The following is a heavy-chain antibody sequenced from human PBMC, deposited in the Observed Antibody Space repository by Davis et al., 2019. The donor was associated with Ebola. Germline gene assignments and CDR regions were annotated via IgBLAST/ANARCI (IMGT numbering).Heavy chain of an antibody. CDR3: ARTPGHFDY. CDR1: GGSINFHY. V-gene: IGHV4-59*11. CDR2: VYYTGRT. J-gene: IGHJ4*02. Sequence: MPSETLSLTCTVSGGSINFHYWSWIRQTPGKGLEWIGYVYYTGRTKYNPSLKSRVTISIDTSKSQFSLKLTSVTAADTAVYYCARTPGHFDYWGQGALVTVS. D-gene: IGHD7-27*01.